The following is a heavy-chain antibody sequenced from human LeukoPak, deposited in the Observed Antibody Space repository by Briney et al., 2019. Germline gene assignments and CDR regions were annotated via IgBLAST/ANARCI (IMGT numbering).Heavy chain of an antibody. CDR2: IWYDGSNK. J-gene: IGHJ4*02. Sequence: GGSLRLSCAASGFTFSSYGMHWVRQAPGKGLEWVAVIWYDGSNKYYADSVKGRFTISRDNSKNTLYLQMNSLRAEDTAVYYCARELYDYVWGSYRPPFGDWGQGTLVTVSS. CDR3: ARELYDYVWGSYRPPFGD. D-gene: IGHD3-16*02. CDR1: GFTFSSYG. V-gene: IGHV3-33*01.